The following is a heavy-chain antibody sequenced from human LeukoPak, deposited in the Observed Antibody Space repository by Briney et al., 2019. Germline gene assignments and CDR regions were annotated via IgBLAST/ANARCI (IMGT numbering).Heavy chain of an antibody. CDR3: ARVGATSDY. CDR1: GGSISSGGYS. D-gene: IGHD1-26*01. Sequence: PSQTLSLTCAVSGGSISSGGYSWSWIRQPPGKGLEWIGYIYHSGSTYYNPSLKSRVTISVDRSKNQFSLKLSSVTAADTAVYYCARVGATSDYWGQGTPVTVSS. V-gene: IGHV4-30-2*01. CDR2: IYHSGST. J-gene: IGHJ4*02.